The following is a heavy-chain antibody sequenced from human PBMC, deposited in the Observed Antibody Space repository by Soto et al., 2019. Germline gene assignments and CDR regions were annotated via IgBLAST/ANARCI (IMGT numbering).Heavy chain of an antibody. CDR1: GGSISSYY. J-gene: IGHJ6*03. CDR2: IYYSGST. V-gene: IGHV4-59*12. D-gene: IGHD2-15*01. Sequence: PSETLSLTCTVSGGSISSYYWSWIRQPPGKGLEWIGYIYYSGSTNYNPSLKSRVTISVDTSKNQFSLKLSSVTAADTAVYYCARSHVVARPRTYYYYMDVWGKGTTVTVSS. CDR3: ARSHVVARPRTYYYYMDV.